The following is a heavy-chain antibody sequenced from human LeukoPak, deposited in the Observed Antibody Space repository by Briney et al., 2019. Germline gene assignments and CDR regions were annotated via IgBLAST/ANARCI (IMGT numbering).Heavy chain of an antibody. CDR3: ARLPRYCSSTSCSRGYIASTRRGYYFDY. CDR2: IYTSGGT. CDR1: GGSISSGSYY. D-gene: IGHD2-2*01. Sequence: PSETLSLTCTVSGGSISSGSYYWSWIRQPAGKGLEWIGRIYTSGGTNYNPSLKSRVTISVDTSKNQFSLKLSSVTAADTAVYYCARLPRYCSSTSCSRGYIASTRRGYYFDYWGQGTLVTVSS. J-gene: IGHJ4*02. V-gene: IGHV4-61*02.